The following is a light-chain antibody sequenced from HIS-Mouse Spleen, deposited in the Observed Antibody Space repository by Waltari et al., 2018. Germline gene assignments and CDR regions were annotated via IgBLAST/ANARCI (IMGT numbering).Light chain of an antibody. CDR2: EVS. Sequence: QSALTQPPSASGSPGQAVTISSTGTSSAVGGYNYVSGYQQHPGKAPKLMIYEVSKRPSGVPDRFSGSKSGNTASLTVSGLQAEDEADYYCSSYAGSNNLVFGGGTKLTVL. V-gene: IGLV2-8*01. J-gene: IGLJ2*01. CDR1: SSAVGGYNY. CDR3: SSYAGSNNLV.